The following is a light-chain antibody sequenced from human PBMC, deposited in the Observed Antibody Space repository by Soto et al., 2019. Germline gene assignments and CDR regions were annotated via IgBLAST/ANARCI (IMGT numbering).Light chain of an antibody. J-gene: IGKJ4*01. CDR2: DAS. V-gene: IGKV1-5*01. CDR3: QQYNSYPVT. CDR1: QSISSW. Sequence: DIQMTQSPSTLSASVGDRVTITCRASQSISSWLAWYQQKPGKAPKLLIYDASSLESGVPSRFSGSGSGTEFTLTISILQPDDFATYYCQQYNSYPVTFGGGTKVEIK.